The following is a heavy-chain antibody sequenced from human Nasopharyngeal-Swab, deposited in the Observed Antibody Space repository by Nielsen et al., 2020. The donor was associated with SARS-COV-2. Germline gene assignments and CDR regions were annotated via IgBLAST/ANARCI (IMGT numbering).Heavy chain of an antibody. CDR3: AREGGRFSSTWYYYSYGMDV. V-gene: IGHV3-21*06. D-gene: IGHD6-13*01. J-gene: IGHJ6*02. CDR2: ISGSNNYT. Sequence: VRQATGKGVEWVASISGSNNYTYYADPVKGRFTISRDNAKNSLFLQVNSLRAEDTAVYYCAREGGRFSSTWYYYSYGMDVWGQGTTVTVSS.